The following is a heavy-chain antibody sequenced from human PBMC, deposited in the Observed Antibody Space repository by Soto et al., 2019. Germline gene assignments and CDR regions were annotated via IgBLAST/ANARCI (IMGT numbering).Heavy chain of an antibody. CDR1: GYTFTGYY. Sequence: ASVKVSCKASGYTFTGYYMHWVRQAPGQGLGWMGWINPNSGGTNYAQKFQGWVTMTRDTSISTAYMELSRLRSDDTAVYYCAITPRITIFGVVPRAFDYWGQGTLVTVSS. CDR3: AITPRITIFGVVPRAFDY. D-gene: IGHD3-3*01. CDR2: INPNSGGT. V-gene: IGHV1-2*04. J-gene: IGHJ4*02.